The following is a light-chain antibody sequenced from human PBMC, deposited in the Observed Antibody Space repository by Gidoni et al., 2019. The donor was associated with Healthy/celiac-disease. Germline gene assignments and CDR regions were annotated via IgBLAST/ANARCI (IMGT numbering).Light chain of an antibody. CDR3: QQYNSYGT. Sequence: DIQMTQSPSTLSASVGDRVTITCRASQSISSWLAWYQQKPGKAPKLLIYDASSLESGVPSRFSGSGSGTEFTLTISSLQPDDFETYYCQQYNSYGTFGQGTKVEIK. J-gene: IGKJ1*01. V-gene: IGKV1-5*01. CDR1: QSISSW. CDR2: DAS.